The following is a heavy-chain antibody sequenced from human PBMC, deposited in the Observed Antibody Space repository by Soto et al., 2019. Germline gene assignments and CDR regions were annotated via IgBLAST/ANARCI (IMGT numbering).Heavy chain of an antibody. CDR2: INHSGST. V-gene: IGHV4-34*01. J-gene: IGHJ4*02. CDR3: ARVRFPGPPLDY. Sequence: PSETLSLTCAVYGGSSSGYYWSWIRQPPGKGLEWIGEINHSGSTNYNPSLKSRVTISVDTSKNQFSLKLSSVTAADTAVYYCARVRFPGPPLDYWGQATLVTVSS. D-gene: IGHD3-3*01. CDR1: GGSSSGYY.